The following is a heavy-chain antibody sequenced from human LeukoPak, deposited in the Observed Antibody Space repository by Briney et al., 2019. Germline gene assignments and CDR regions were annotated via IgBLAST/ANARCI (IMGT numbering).Heavy chain of an antibody. J-gene: IGHJ6*04. CDR3: ARALYGSGSGTHYYYYYGMDV. CDR2: INPSGGST. D-gene: IGHD3-10*01. CDR1: GYTFTSYY. V-gene: IGHV1-46*01. Sequence: ASVKVSCKASGYTFTSYYMHWVRQAPGQGLEWMGIINPSGGSTSYAQKFQGRVTMTRDTSTSTVYMELSSLRSEDTAVYYCARALYGSGSGTHYYYYYGMDVWGKGTTVTVSS.